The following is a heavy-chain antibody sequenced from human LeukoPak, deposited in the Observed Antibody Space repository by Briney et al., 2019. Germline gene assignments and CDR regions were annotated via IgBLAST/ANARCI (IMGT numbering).Heavy chain of an antibody. V-gene: IGHV4-4*07. CDR2: IYTSGST. CDR3: ARLKWEVLLAPFDI. J-gene: IGHJ3*02. D-gene: IGHD1-26*01. CDR1: GGSISSYY. Sequence: PSETLSLTCTVSGGSISSYYWSWIRQPAGKGLEWIGRIYTSGSTNYNPSLESRVIVSVDTSKNQFSLKVGSVTAADTAVYYCARLKWEVLLAPFDIWGQGTMVTVSS.